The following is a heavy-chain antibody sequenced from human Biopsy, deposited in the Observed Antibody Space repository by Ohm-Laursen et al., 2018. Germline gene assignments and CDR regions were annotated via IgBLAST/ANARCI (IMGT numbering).Heavy chain of an antibody. D-gene: IGHD1/OR15-1a*01. Sequence: GSLRLSCTASGPTFSTTWMSWFRQFPGKGLEWVGRITDAVSADYAAPVKGRFIISRDDEKDSVSLEMSMLKIEDTAVYYCTTDISNDGRTHWDMLPAYWGQGTRVIVSS. V-gene: IGHV3-15*01. CDR1: GPTFSTTW. J-gene: IGHJ4*02. CDR2: ITDAVSA. CDR3: TTDISNDGRTHWDMLPAY.